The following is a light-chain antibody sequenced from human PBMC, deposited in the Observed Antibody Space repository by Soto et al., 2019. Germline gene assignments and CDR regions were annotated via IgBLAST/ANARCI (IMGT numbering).Light chain of an antibody. Sequence: DIQMTQSPYTLSASVGDRVTITCRASQSISSWLAWYQQKPGKAPKLLIYKASSLESGVPSRFSGSGSGTEFTLTINNLQPDDFATYYCQQYDTYSWTFGQGTKVEIK. J-gene: IGKJ1*01. CDR2: KAS. V-gene: IGKV1-5*03. CDR1: QSISSW. CDR3: QQYDTYSWT.